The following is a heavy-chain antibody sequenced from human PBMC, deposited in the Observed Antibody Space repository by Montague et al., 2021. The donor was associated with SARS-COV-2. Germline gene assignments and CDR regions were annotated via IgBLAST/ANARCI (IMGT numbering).Heavy chain of an antibody. CDR2: IRSSSNGGTT. CDR1: GFPFGDYA. J-gene: IGHJ6*02. D-gene: IGHD5-12*01. Sequence: SLRLSCATSGFPFGDYAMSWVRQAPGKALEWVGFIRSSSNGGTTEYAASVKGRFTISRDDSKSIVYLQMDSLKTEDTGVYYCTREARLPPLYYYYGMDVWGQGTTVAVSS. V-gene: IGHV3-49*04. CDR3: TREARLPPLYYYYGMDV.